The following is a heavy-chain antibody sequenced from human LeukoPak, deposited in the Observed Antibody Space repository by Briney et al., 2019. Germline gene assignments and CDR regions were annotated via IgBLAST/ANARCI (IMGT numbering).Heavy chain of an antibody. CDR1: GFTFGDYA. V-gene: IGHV3-48*03. J-gene: IGHJ3*02. D-gene: IGHD3-22*01. Sequence: GGSLRLPCTASGFTFGDYAMSWVRQAPGKGLEWVSYISSSGSTIYYADSVKGRFTISRDNAKNSLYLQMNSLRAEDTAVYYCARSYDSSGYYFRAFDIWGQGTMVTVSS. CDR2: ISSSGSTI. CDR3: ARSYDSSGYYFRAFDI.